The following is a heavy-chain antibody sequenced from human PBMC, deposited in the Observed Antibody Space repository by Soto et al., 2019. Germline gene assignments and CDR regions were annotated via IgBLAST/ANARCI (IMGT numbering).Heavy chain of an antibody. V-gene: IGHV4-59*01. Sequence: QVQLQESGPGLVKPSETLSLTCTVSGRPISSYYWSWIRQPPGKGLEWIGYVSYSGGTNYNPSLMSRVTMSVDTSKNQFSLKLSSVTAAETVVHYCARQDQWLTDWGQRTLVTVSS. CDR2: VSYSGGT. CDR3: ARQDQWLTD. CDR1: GRPISSYY. J-gene: IGHJ4*02. D-gene: IGHD6-19*01.